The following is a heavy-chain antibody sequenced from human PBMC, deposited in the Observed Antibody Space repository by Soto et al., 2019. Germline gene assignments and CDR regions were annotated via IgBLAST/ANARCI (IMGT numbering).Heavy chain of an antibody. CDR2: MNPNSGNT. CDR3: ASSGSGWYLS. V-gene: IGHV1-8*01. J-gene: IGHJ5*02. Sequence: QVQLVQSGAEVKKPGASVKVSCKASGYTFTSYDINWVRQATGQGLEWRGWMNPNSGNTGSAQKFQGRVTMTRNTSISTAYIEMRRQRSEDTAVYYCASSGSGWYLSWGQGTLVTVSS. CDR1: GYTFTSYD. D-gene: IGHD6-19*01.